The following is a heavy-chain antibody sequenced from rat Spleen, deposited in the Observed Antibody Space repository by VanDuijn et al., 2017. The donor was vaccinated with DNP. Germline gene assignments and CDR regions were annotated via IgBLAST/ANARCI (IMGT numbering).Heavy chain of an antibody. J-gene: IGHJ2*01. CDR1: GFTFTNYY. V-gene: IGHV5-19*01. Sequence: EVKLVESGGGLVQPGRSLKLSCAASGFTFTNYYMVWVRQAPTKGLEWVATISATTGGTYYRDSVKGRFTISRDNTKNTLYLQRNSLRSEDTATYYCATDLDYGSYDYWGQGVMVTVSS. CDR2: ISATTGGT. CDR3: ATDLDYGSYDY. D-gene: IGHD1-3*01.